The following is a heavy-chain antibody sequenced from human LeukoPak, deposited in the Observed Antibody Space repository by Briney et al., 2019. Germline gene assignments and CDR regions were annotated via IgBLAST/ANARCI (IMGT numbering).Heavy chain of an antibody. D-gene: IGHD3-10*01. V-gene: IGHV3-74*01. J-gene: IGHJ4*02. Sequence: GGSLRLTCAASGFTFSNYWMHWVRQTPGKGLVWVSRINSDGGNTNYADSVKGRFTVSRDNAKNTLYLQINSPRVEDTALYYCVRGGSSVSFDYWGQGTLVAVSS. CDR3: VRGGSSVSFDY. CDR2: INSDGGNT. CDR1: GFTFSNYW.